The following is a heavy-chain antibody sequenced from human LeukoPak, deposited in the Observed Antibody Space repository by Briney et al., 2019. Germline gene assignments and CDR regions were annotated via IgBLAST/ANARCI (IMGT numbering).Heavy chain of an antibody. V-gene: IGHV4-4*07. CDR3: AGDYSSLVMGH. Sequence: SETLSLTCNVSNDSINNFYWTWIRQPAGRGLEWIGTVSTSYTPHYNPSLKSRVTVSIAKSKNHFSFRLISVTAADTAVYFCAGDYSSLVMGHWGQGTPVSVSS. D-gene: IGHD4-17*01. CDR1: NDSINNFY. CDR2: VSTSYTP. J-gene: IGHJ4*02.